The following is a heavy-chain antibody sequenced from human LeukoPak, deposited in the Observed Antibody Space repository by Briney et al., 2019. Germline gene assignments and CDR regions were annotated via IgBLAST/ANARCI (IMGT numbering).Heavy chain of an antibody. Sequence: SVKVSCKASGGTFSSYAISWVPQAPGQGLEWMGGIIPIFGTANYAQKFQGRVTITTDESTSTAYMELSSLRSADTALYYCAIHSDRSGYYYYYYMDVWSKGTTVTVSS. CDR2: IIPIFGTA. V-gene: IGHV1-69*05. CDR3: AIHSDRSGYYYYYYMDV. CDR1: GGTFSSYA. D-gene: IGHD3-22*01. J-gene: IGHJ6*03.